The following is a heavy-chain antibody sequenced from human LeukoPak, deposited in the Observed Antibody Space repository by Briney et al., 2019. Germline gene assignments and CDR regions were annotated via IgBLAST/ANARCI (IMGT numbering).Heavy chain of an antibody. J-gene: IGHJ6*03. Sequence: ASVKVSCKASGYSFTGHYMHWVRQAPGQGLEWMGWINTNTGNPTYAQGFTGRFVFSLDTSVSTAYLQISSLKAEDTAVYYCARDQSSSWSSYYYMDVWGKGTTVTVSS. CDR1: GYSFTGHY. CDR3: ARDQSSSWSSYYYMDV. V-gene: IGHV7-4-1*02. D-gene: IGHD6-6*01. CDR2: INTNTGNP.